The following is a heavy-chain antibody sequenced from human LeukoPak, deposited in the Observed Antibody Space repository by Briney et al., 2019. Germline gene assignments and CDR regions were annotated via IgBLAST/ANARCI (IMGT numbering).Heavy chain of an antibody. V-gene: IGHV4-4*02. CDR1: GGSISSSNW. J-gene: IGHJ4*02. D-gene: IGHD6-19*01. CDR2: IYHSGST. Sequence: SGTLSLTCAVSGGSISSSNWWSWVRQPPGKGLEWIGEIYHSGSTNYNPSLKSRVTISVDKSKNQFSLMLSSVTAADTAVYYCARAAGTSYSSGWKHFDYWGQGTLVTVSS. CDR3: ARAAGTSYSSGWKHFDY.